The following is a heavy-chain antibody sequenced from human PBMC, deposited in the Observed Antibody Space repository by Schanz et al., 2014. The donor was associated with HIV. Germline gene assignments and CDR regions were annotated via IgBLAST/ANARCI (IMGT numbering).Heavy chain of an antibody. CDR1: GFTFSSYA. J-gene: IGHJ6*02. D-gene: IGHD3-3*01. Sequence: QVQLVESGGGVVQPGRSLRLSCAASGFTFSSYALHWVRQAPGKGLEWVAVISYDGNKKYYADLVKGRFTISRDNSKNTLYLEMNSLRAEDTALYYCAKDQGYDFWSGYYNYYGMDVWGQGTTVTVSS. CDR3: AKDQGYDFWSGYYNYYGMDV. CDR2: ISYDGNKK. V-gene: IGHV3-30*04.